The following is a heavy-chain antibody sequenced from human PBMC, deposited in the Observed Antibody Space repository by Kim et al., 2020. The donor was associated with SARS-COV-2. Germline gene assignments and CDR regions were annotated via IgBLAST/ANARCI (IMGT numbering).Heavy chain of an antibody. Sequence: GGSLRLSCAASGFTFSSYGMHWVRQAPGKGLEWVAVISYDGSNKYYADSVKGRFTISRDNSKNTLYLQMNSLRAEDTAVYYCAKEWTIAAAGIVYYYYYGMDVWGQGTTVTVSS. CDR2: ISYDGSNK. CDR1: GFTFSSYG. V-gene: IGHV3-30*18. J-gene: IGHJ6*02. CDR3: AKEWTIAAAGIVYYYYYGMDV. D-gene: IGHD6-13*01.